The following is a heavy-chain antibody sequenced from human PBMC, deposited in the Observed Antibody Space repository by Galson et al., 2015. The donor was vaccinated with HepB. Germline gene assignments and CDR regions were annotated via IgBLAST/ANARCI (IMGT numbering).Heavy chain of an antibody. CDR3: ARNMGYSSHGDAFDI. CDR1: GYTFTSYG. Sequence: SVKVSCKASGYTFTSYGISWVRQAPGQGLEWMGWISAYNGNTNYAQKLQGRVTMTTDTSTSTAYMELGSLRSEDTAVYYCARNMGYSSHGDAFDIWGPGTMVTVSS. D-gene: IGHD6-13*01. J-gene: IGHJ3*02. V-gene: IGHV1-18*01. CDR2: ISAYNGNT.